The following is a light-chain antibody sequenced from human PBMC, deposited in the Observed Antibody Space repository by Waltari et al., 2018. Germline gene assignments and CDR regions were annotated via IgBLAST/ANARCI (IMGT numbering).Light chain of an antibody. V-gene: IGKV1-9*01. CDR1: PGISNF. Sequence: IQLTQSPSSLSASVGDRVTITCRASPGISNFLAWYQQKPGKAPKLLIYAASTLQSGVTSRFSGSGSGTDFTLTISSLQPEDFATYYCQQLNSYQWTFGQGTKVDIK. J-gene: IGKJ1*01. CDR2: AAS. CDR3: QQLNSYQWT.